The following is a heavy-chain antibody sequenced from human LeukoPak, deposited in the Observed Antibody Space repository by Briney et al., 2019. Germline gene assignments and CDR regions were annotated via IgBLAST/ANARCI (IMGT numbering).Heavy chain of an antibody. D-gene: IGHD3-3*01. Sequence: SETLSLTCAVYGGSFSGYYWNWFRQPPGRGLEWIGEINHSGSTTYSPSLKSRVTISVDSSKNQFSLNLTSVTAADTAVYYCARHTTLRFLEWLPRGMDVWGQGTTVTVSS. CDR3: ARHTTLRFLEWLPRGMDV. CDR1: GGSFSGYY. J-gene: IGHJ6*02. CDR2: INHSGST. V-gene: IGHV4-34*01.